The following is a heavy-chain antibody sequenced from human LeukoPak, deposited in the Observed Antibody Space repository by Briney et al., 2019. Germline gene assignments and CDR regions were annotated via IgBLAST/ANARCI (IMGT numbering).Heavy chain of an antibody. CDR2: IYSGGST. CDR3: ARAPYCSGGSCYSHNWFDP. V-gene: IGHV3-66*01. D-gene: IGHD2-15*01. Sequence: GGSLRLSCAASGFTVSSNYMSWVRQAPRKGLEWVSVIYSGGSTYYADSVKGRFTISRDNSKNTLYLQMNSLRAEDTAVYYCARAPYCSGGSCYSHNWFDPWGQGTLVTVSS. J-gene: IGHJ5*02. CDR1: GFTVSSNY.